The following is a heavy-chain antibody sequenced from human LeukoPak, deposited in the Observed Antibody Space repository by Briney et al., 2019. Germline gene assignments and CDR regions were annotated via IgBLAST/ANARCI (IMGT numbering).Heavy chain of an antibody. J-gene: IGHJ6*04. Sequence: GGSLRLSCAASGFTFSSSAMSWVRQAPGKGLEWVSTISGSGDRTYYADSVKGRFTISRDNSKNTLFLHMNSLRAEDTAVYYFAELGITMIGGVWGKGTTVTISS. CDR1: GFTFSSSA. CDR3: AELGITMIGGV. D-gene: IGHD3-10*02. CDR2: ISGSGDRT. V-gene: IGHV3-23*01.